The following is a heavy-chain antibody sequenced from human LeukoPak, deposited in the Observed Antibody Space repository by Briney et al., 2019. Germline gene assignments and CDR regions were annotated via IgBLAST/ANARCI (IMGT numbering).Heavy chain of an antibody. Sequence: GRSLRLSCAASGFTFSAYYMSWIRQAPGKGLEWVSYISSSGRTIYYADSVKCRFTTSRDNAKNTLYLQMNSLRAEDTAVYYCATAKRSGYSSWYYHYWGQGTLVTVSS. CDR2: ISSSGRTI. D-gene: IGHD6-13*01. CDR3: ATAKRSGYSSWYYHY. J-gene: IGHJ4*02. V-gene: IGHV3-11*01. CDR1: GFTFSAYY.